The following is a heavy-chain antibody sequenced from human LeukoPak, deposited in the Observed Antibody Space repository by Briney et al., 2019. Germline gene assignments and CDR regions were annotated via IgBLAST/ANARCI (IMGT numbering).Heavy chain of an antibody. D-gene: IGHD2-2*01. V-gene: IGHV4-30-4*01. CDR3: ARDVPAAMPGDYYGMDV. CDR2: IYYSGST. Sequence: SETLSLTCTVSGGSISSGDYYWSWIRQPPGKGLEWIGYIYYSGSTYYNPSLKSRVTISVDTSKNQFSLKLSSVTAADTAVYYCARDVPAAMPGDYYGMDVWGQGTTVTVSS. CDR1: GGSISSGDYY. J-gene: IGHJ6*02.